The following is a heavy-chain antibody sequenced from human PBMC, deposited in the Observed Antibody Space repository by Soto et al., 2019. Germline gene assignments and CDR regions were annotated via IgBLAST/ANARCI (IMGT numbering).Heavy chain of an antibody. CDR2: INAYNGDT. CDR1: GYNFIRYG. V-gene: IGHV1-18*04. Sequence: ASVKVSCKASGYNFIRYGISWVRQAPGQGLERMGWINAYNGDTNSAENLQGRVTMTTDTATSTAYMELTSLRSDDTAVYYCARDTSLPAALRDDYYSYVMHVSGQVTQVTFYS. CDR3: ARDTSLPAALRDDYYSYVMHV. J-gene: IGHJ6*02. D-gene: IGHD3-16*02.